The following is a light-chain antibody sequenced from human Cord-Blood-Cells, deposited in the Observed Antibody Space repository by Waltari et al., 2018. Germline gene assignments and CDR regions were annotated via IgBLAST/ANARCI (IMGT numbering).Light chain of an antibody. CDR3: VLYMGSGTWV. J-gene: IGLJ3*02. CDR2: STN. V-gene: IGLV8-61*01. Sequence: QTVVTQEPSFSVSPGGTVTLTCGLSSGSVSPSYYPSRYQQTPGQAPRTLIYSTNTRSSGVPDRFSGSILGNKAALTITGAQADDESDYYCVLYMGSGTWVFGGGTKLTVL. CDR1: SGSVSPSYY.